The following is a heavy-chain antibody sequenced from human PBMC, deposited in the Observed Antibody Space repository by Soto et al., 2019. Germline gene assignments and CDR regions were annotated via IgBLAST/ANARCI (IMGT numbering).Heavy chain of an antibody. J-gene: IGHJ6*03. CDR3: ARGIMNVLRFSYYYYYMDV. V-gene: IGHV4-39*07. D-gene: IGHD3-3*01. CDR1: GGSISSSSYY. CDR2: IYYSGST. Sequence: SETLSLTCTVSGGSISSSSYYWGWIRQPPGKGLEWIGSIYYSGSTNYNPSLKSRVTISVDTSKNQFSLKLSSVTAADTAVYYCARGIMNVLRFSYYYYYMDVWGKGTTVTVSS.